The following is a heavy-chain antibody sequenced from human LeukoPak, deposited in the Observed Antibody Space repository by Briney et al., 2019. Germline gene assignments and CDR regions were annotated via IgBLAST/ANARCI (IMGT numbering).Heavy chain of an antibody. J-gene: IGHJ3*02. Sequence: ASVKVSCKASGYTFTSYYIHWVRQAPGQGLEWMGMLNPSGGSTSYAQKFQGRVTMTRDTSTSTVYMEVSSLRSEDTAVYYCARDWNPVRSNDAFDIWGQGTMVTVSS. V-gene: IGHV1-46*01. D-gene: IGHD1-1*01. CDR2: LNPSGGST. CDR1: GYTFTSYY. CDR3: ARDWNPVRSNDAFDI.